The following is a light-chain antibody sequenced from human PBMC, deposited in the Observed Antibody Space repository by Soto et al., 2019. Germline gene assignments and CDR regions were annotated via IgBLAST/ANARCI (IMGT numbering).Light chain of an antibody. J-gene: IGLJ1*01. CDR3: SSYTSSSTLLYV. CDR2: DVS. CDR1: SSDVGGYNY. V-gene: IGLV2-14*01. Sequence: QSALTQPASVSRSPGQSITISCTGTSSDVGGYNYVSWYQQHPGKAPKLMIYDVSNRPSGVSNRFSGSKSGNTASLTISGLQAEDEADDYCSSYTSSSTLLYVFGTGTKVTVL.